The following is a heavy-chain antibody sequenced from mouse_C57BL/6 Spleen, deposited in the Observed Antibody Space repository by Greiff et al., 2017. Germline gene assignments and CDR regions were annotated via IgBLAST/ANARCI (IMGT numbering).Heavy chain of an antibody. CDR1: GYTFTSYW. V-gene: IGHV1-50*01. Sequence: VQLQQPGAELVKPGASVKLSCKASGYTFTSYWMQWVKQRPGQGLEWIGEIDPSDSYTTYNQKFKGKATLTVDTSSSTAYMQLSSLTSEDSAVYYCAGRYFDYWGQGTTLTVSS. CDR3: AGRYFDY. J-gene: IGHJ2*01. CDR2: IDPSDSYT.